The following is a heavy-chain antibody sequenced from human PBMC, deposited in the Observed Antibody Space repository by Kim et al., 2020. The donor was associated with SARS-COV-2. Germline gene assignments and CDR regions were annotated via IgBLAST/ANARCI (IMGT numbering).Heavy chain of an antibody. Sequence: SETLSLTCTVSGGSISSYYWSWIRQPPGKGLEWIGYIYYSGSTNYNPSLKSRVTISVDTSKNQFSLKLSSVTAADTAVYYCARSRIFNGMDVWGQGTTVTVSS. CDR2: IYYSGST. CDR3: ARSRIFNGMDV. V-gene: IGHV4-59*13. J-gene: IGHJ6*02. CDR1: GGSISSYY. D-gene: IGHD2-15*01.